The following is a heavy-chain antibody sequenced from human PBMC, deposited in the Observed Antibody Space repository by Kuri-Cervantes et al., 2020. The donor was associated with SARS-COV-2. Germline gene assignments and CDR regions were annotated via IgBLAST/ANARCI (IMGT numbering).Heavy chain of an antibody. CDR1: GGSISSSNW. V-gene: IGHV4-4*02. J-gene: IGHJ6*03. CDR2: IYHSGST. Sequence: SETLSLTCAVSGGSISSSNWWSWVRQPPGKGLEWIGEIYHSGSTNYNPSLKSRVTISVDKSKNQFSLKLSSVTAADTAVYYCARGLIHGYYYYYMDVWGKGTTVTVSS. D-gene: IGHD3-16*01. CDR3: ARGLIHGYYYYYMDV.